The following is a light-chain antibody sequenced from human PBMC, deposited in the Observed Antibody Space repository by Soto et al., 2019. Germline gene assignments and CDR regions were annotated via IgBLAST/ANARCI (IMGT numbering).Light chain of an antibody. CDR1: QYVGTR. J-gene: IGKJ1*01. V-gene: IGKV3-11*01. Sequence: EIVFTHSPSTLSSSPGETATLYCRASQYVGTRLAWYQHKPGQAPRLLIYYTSNRATGIPARFSGSGSGTDFTLTISSLAPEDFAIYYCHQRQSWPRTFGQGTKVDIK. CDR3: HQRQSWPRT. CDR2: YTS.